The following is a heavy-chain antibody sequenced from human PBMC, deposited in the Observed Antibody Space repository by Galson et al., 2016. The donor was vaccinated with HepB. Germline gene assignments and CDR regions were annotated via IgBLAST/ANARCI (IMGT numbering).Heavy chain of an antibody. CDR2: IHYGGSS. J-gene: IGHJ3*02. CDR3: VSLRLNAFDI. CDR1: GGSFSGYY. Sequence: ETLSLTCAVYGGSFSGYYWSWIRQPPGKGLEWIGSIHYGGSSYYNPSLKSRVTISVDTSKNQFSLKLRSVTAADTAVYYCVSLRLNAFDIWGQGTMVTVSS. V-gene: IGHV4-34*01. D-gene: IGHD4-17*01.